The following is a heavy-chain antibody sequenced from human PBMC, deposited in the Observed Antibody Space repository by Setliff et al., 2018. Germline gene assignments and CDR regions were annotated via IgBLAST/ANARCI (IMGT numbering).Heavy chain of an antibody. CDR1: GYSFISYG. J-gene: IGHJ5*02. D-gene: IGHD3-10*01. CDR3: ARDPFGNPVFDP. V-gene: IGHV1-8*01. CDR2: MNPNSGNT. Sequence: ASVKVSCKASGYSFISYGISWVRQATGQGLEWMGWMNPNSGNTGYAQKFQGRVTMTRNTSISTAYMELSSLRSEDTAVYYCARDPFGNPVFDPWGQGTLVTVSS.